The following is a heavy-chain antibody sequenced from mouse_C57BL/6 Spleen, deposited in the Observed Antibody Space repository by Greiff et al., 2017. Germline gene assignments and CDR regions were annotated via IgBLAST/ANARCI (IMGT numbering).Heavy chain of an antibody. CDR2: IDPETGGT. J-gene: IGHJ1*03. D-gene: IGHD4-1*01. V-gene: IGHV1-15*01. CDR3: TGEDGTGYFDV. CDR1: GYTFTDYE. Sequence: VQLQQSGAELVRPGASVTLSCKASGYTFTDYEMHWVKQTPVHGLEWIGAIDPETGGTAYNQKFKGKAILTADKSSSTAYMELRSLTSEDSAVYYCTGEDGTGYFDVWGTGTTVTVSS.